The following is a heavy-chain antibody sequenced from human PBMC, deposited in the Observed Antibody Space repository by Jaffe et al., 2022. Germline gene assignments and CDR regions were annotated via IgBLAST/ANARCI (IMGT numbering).Heavy chain of an antibody. V-gene: IGHV3-23*01. J-gene: IGHJ6*03. CDR1: GFTFSSYA. CDR3: AKDLIYSSSSGYHYYYYYMDV. CDR2: ISGSGGST. D-gene: IGHD6-6*01. Sequence: EVQLLESGGGLVQPGGSLRLSCAASGFTFSSYAMSWVRQAPGKGLEWVSAISGSGGSTYYADSVKGRFTISRDNSKNTLYLQMNSLRAEDTAVYYCAKDLIYSSSSGYHYYYYYMDVWGKGTTVTVSS.